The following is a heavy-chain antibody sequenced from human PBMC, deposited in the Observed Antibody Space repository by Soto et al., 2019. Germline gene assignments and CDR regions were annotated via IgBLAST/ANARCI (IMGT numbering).Heavy chain of an antibody. CDR3: AKDPGESVVAANVYFDY. J-gene: IGHJ4*01. V-gene: IGHV3-9*01. CDR2: ISWNSGSI. CDR1: GFTFDDYA. Sequence: EVQLVESGGGLVQPGRSLRLSCAASGFTFDDYAMHWVRQAPGKGLEWVSGISWNSGSIGYADSVKGRFTISRDNANNSLYLQMNSLRAEDTALYYCAKDPGESVVAANVYFDYWGQGTLVTVSS. D-gene: IGHD2-15*01.